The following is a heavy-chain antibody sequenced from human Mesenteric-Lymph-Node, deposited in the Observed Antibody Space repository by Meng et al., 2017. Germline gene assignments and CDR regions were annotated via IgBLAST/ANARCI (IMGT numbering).Heavy chain of an antibody. CDR1: GYGFANYW. V-gene: IGHV5-51*01. CDR3: ARHSTTVTTPWFDP. J-gene: IGHJ5*02. D-gene: IGHD4-17*01. CDR2: IYPGDSDT. Sequence: GESLKISCKGSGYGFANYWIGWVRQLPGKGLEWMGIIYPGDSDTRYSPSFQGQVTISADKSISTAYLQWSSLKASDTAMYYCARHSTTVTTPWFDPWGQGTLVTVSS.